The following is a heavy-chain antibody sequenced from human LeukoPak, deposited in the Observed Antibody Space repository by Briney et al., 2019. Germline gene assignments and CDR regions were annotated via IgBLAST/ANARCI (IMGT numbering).Heavy chain of an antibody. V-gene: IGHV3-48*03. CDR3: ARGSTYYYGMDV. CDR2: ISSSSTTT. D-gene: IGHD5/OR15-5a*01. J-gene: IGHJ6*04. CDR1: GFTLSSSE. Sequence: GGSLRLSCAASGFTLSSSEMNWVRQAPGKGLEWISYISSSSTTTYYADSVKGRFTISRDNAQNSLYLQMNSLRADDTAVYYCARGSTYYYGMDVWGKGTTVTVSS.